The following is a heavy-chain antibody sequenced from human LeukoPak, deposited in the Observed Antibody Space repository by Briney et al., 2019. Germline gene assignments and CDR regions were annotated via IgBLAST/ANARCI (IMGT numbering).Heavy chain of an antibody. J-gene: IGHJ5*02. V-gene: IGHV1-69*13. D-gene: IGHD1-1*01. CDR2: IIPIFGKP. CDR1: GGAFSNYA. Sequence: SVRASCKASGGAFSNYAISWVRQAPGHGLEWMGGIIPIFGKPNYAQKFQDRVTITADESTSTVYMELSSLRSEDTAVYYCARDIPLSSLEARGSSWFDPWGQGTLVTVSS. CDR3: ARDIPLSSLEARGSSWFDP.